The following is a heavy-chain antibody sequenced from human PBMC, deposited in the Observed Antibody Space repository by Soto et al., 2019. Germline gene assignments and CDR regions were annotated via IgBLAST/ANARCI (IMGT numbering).Heavy chain of an antibody. CDR1: GYTFTSYG. D-gene: IGHD1-26*01. CDR3: AGGVGWEPPDY. Sequence: QVQLVQSGAEVKKPGASVKVSCKASGYTFTSYGISWVRQAPGQGLEWMGWISAYNGNTNYAQKLKGRATMTTATATGTAYMVLRRLRSDDTAVYYCAGGVGWEPPDYWGQGTLVTFSS. CDR2: ISAYNGNT. J-gene: IGHJ4*02. V-gene: IGHV1-18*01.